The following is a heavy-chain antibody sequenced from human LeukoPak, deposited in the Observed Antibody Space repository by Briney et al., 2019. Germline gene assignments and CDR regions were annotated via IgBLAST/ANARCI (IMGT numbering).Heavy chain of an antibody. D-gene: IGHD3-22*01. CDR3: ARCTAASSGWCNWLDP. Sequence: GGSLRLSCAASGFTFSTYAMSWVRQAPGKGLAWVASVKSDGAGTHYADSVKGRFTISRDNSKNILYLQMNSLRAEDTAIYYCARCTAASSGWCNWLDPWGQGTLVTVSS. V-gene: IGHV3-23*01. CDR1: GFTFSTYA. CDR2: VKSDGAGT. J-gene: IGHJ5*02.